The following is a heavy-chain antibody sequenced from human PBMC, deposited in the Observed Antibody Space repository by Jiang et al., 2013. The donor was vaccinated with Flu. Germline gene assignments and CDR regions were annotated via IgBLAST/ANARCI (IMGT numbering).Heavy chain of an antibody. CDR3: ARVSGNYYDSSGRFWSFDI. CDR1: GGTFSSYA. V-gene: IGHV1-69*04. Sequence: SGAEVKKPGSSVKVSCKASGGTFSSYAISWVRQAPGQGLEWMGGIIPILGIANYAQKFQGRVTITADKSTSTAYMELSSLRSEDTAVYYCARVSGNYYDSSGRFWSFDIWGQGTMVTVSS. D-gene: IGHD3-22*01. J-gene: IGHJ3*02. CDR2: IIPILGIA.